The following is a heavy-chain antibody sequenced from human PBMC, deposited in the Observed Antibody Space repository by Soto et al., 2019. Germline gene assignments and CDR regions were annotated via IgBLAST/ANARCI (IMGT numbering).Heavy chain of an antibody. D-gene: IGHD3-16*01. V-gene: IGHV3-66*01. J-gene: IGHJ6*03. CDR3: ARDSRRGALGGGYYYYMDV. Sequence: GGSLRLSCAASGFTVSSNYMSWVRQAPGKGLEWVSVIYSGGSTYYADSLKGRFTISRDNSKNTLYLQMNSLRAEDTAVYYCARDSRRGALGGGYYYYMDVWGKGTTVTVSS. CDR2: IYSGGST. CDR1: GFTVSSNY.